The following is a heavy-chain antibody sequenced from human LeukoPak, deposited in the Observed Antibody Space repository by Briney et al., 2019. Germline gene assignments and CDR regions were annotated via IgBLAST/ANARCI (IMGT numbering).Heavy chain of an antibody. D-gene: IGHD4-17*01. V-gene: IGHV1-69*13. CDR1: GGTFSSYA. CDR2: IIPIFGTA. Sequence: ASVKVSCKASGGTFSSYAISWVRQAPGQGLEWMGGIIPIFGTANYAQKFQGRVTITADESTSTAYMELSGLRSEDTAVYYCARERLRPTLPYYYYGMDVWGQGATVTVSS. J-gene: IGHJ6*02. CDR3: ARERLRPTLPYYYYGMDV.